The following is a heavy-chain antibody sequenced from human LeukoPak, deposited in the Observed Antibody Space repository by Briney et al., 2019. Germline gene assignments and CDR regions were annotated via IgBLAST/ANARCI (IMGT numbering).Heavy chain of an antibody. J-gene: IGHJ4*02. CDR3: TRESLDYGSGSSDY. Sequence: PGGSLRLSCAASGFTFSGFEMNWVRQAPGKGLVWVSRINTDGSRINYADSVKGRFTVSRDNAKNTLYLQMNSLRAEDTAVYHCTRESLDYGSGSSDYWGQGTLVTVSS. CDR1: GFTFSGFE. CDR2: INTDGSRI. D-gene: IGHD3-10*01. V-gene: IGHV3-74*01.